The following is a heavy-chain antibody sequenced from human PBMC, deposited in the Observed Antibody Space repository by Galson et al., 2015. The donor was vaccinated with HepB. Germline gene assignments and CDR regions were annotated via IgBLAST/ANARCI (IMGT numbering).Heavy chain of an antibody. D-gene: IGHD4-17*01. J-gene: IGHJ3*01. V-gene: IGHV3-23*01. CDR1: GFSFSNYA. CDR3: AKSPPNYDYGDYGVYWGQGTLVTVSSGSASARGDAFDV. CDR2: ISGSGDTT. Sequence: SLRLSCAASGFSFSNYAMTWVRQAPGKGLEWVSDISGSGDTTYYADSVKGRFAISRDNSKNTLYLQMSSLRAEDTAVYYCAKSPPNYDYGDYGVYWGQGTLVTVSSGSASARGDAFDVWGQGTMVTVSS.